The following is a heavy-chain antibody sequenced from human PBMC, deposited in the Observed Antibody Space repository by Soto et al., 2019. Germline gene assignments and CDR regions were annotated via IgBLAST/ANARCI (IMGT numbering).Heavy chain of an antibody. CDR1: GGTFSSYA. CDR2: IIPIFGTA. Sequence: QVQLVQSGAEVKKPGSSVKVSCKASGGTFSSYAISWVRQAPGQGLEWMGGIIPIFGTANYAQKFQGRVTITADESTSTAYMELSSLSSEDTAVYYCARGGIAARNYYYYGMDVWGQGTTVTVSS. J-gene: IGHJ6*02. V-gene: IGHV1-69*01. CDR3: ARGGIAARNYYYYGMDV. D-gene: IGHD6-6*01.